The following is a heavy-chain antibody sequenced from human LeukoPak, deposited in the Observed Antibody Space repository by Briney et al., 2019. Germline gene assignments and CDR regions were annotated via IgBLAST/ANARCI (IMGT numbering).Heavy chain of an antibody. Sequence: SETLSLTCTVSGGSISSYYWSWIRQPPGKGLEWIGYIYYSGSTNYNPSLKSRVTISVDTSKNQFSLKLSSVTAADTAVYYCARRTYYYDSSGYYAPDYWGQGTLVTVSS. CDR1: GGSISSYY. CDR3: ARRTYYYDSSGYYAPDY. J-gene: IGHJ4*02. V-gene: IGHV4-59*08. CDR2: IYYSGST. D-gene: IGHD3-22*01.